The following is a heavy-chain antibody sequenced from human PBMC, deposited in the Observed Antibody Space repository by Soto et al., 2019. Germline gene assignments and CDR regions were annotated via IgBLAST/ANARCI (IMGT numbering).Heavy chain of an antibody. CDR3: AKGAAAGRNYYYMDV. Sequence: GGSLRLSCAASGFTFSSYGMHWVRQAPGKGPEWVAVISYDGSNKYYADSVKGRFTISRDNSKNTLYLQMNSLRAEDTAVYYCAKGAAAGRNYYYMDVWGKGTTVTVSS. CDR2: ISYDGSNK. J-gene: IGHJ6*03. D-gene: IGHD6-13*01. CDR1: GFTFSSYG. V-gene: IGHV3-30*18.